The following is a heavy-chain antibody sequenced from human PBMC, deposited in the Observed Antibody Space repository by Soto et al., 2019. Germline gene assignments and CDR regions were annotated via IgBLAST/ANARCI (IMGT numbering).Heavy chain of an antibody. V-gene: IGHV2-5*02. CDR2: IYWDDDK. D-gene: IGHD2-2*01. CDR1: GFSLSTSGVG. Sequence: QITLKESGPTLVKPTQTLTLTCTFSGFSLSTSGVGVGWIRQPPGKALEWLALIYWDDDKRYSPSLKGRLTITKDTSKNQVVLTMTNMDPVDTATYYCAHRTGNPEDIVLVPGLVAFDIWGQGTMVTVSS. CDR3: AHRTGNPEDIVLVPGLVAFDI. J-gene: IGHJ3*02.